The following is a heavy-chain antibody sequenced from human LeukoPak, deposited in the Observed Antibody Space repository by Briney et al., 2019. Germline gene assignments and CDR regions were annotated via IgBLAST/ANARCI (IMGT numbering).Heavy chain of an antibody. CDR1: GYKLTESS. Sequence: ASVKVSCKVSGYKLTESSMHWVRQAPGKGLEWMGGFDPGAGKTIYAQRFQGRVTMTEDTSTDTAYMELSSLRSEDTAVYYCAADMMQLRADSYFDYWGQGTLVTVSS. CDR3: AADMMQLRADSYFDY. CDR2: FDPGAGKT. V-gene: IGHV1-24*01. D-gene: IGHD1-1*01. J-gene: IGHJ4*02.